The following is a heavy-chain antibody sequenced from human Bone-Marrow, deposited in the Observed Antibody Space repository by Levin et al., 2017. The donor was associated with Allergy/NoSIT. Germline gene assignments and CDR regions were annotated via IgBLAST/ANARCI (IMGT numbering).Heavy chain of an antibody. J-gene: IGHJ6*02. CDR3: ARAGTDVVVPAAIGYYGMDV. Sequence: GGSLRLSCAASGFTFSSYDMHWVRQATGKGLEWVSAIGTAGDTYYPGSVKGRFTISRENAKNSLYLQMNSLRAGDTAVYYCARAGTDVVVPAAIGYYGMDVWGQGTTVTVSS. CDR1: GFTFSSYD. D-gene: IGHD2-2*02. V-gene: IGHV3-13*01. CDR2: IGTAGDT.